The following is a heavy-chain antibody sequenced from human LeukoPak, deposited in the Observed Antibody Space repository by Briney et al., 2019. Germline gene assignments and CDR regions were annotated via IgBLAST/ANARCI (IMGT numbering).Heavy chain of an antibody. CDR3: ARDPYSNYDWFDP. Sequence: AGGSLRLSCAASGFTFSSYSMNWVRQAPGKGLEWVSSISSSSSYIYYADSVKGRFTISRDNAKNSLYLQMNSQRAEDTAVYYCARDPYSNYDWFDPWGQGTLVTVSS. CDR1: GFTFSSYS. CDR2: ISSSSSYI. D-gene: IGHD4-11*01. J-gene: IGHJ5*02. V-gene: IGHV3-21*01.